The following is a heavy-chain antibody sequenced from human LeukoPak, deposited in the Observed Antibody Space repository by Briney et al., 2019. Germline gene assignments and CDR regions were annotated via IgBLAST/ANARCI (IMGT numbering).Heavy chain of an antibody. CDR1: GFTFSSYW. J-gene: IGHJ4*02. V-gene: IGHV3-7*04. D-gene: IGHD1-20*01. CDR2: IKQDGSEK. Sequence: GGSLRLSCAASGFTFSSYWMSWVRQAPGKGLEWVANIKQDGSEKYYVDSVRGRFTISRDNAKNSLYLQMNSLRAEDTAVYYCAKDNWNPSLYYFDYWGQGTLVTVSS. CDR3: AKDNWNPSLYYFDY.